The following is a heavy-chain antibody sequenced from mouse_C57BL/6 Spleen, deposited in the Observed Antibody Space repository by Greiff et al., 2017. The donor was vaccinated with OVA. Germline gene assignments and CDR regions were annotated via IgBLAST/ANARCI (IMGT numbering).Heavy chain of an antibody. CDR3: ARRLRLRYAMDY. CDR1: GYTFTSYW. Sequence: QVQLQQPGAELVMPGASVKLSCKASGYTFTSYWMHWVKQRPGQGLEWIGEIDPSDSYTNYNQKFKGKSTLTVDKSSSTAYMQLSSLTSEDSAVYYCARRLRLRYAMDYWGQGTSVTVSS. D-gene: IGHD3-2*02. V-gene: IGHV1-69*01. J-gene: IGHJ4*01. CDR2: IDPSDSYT.